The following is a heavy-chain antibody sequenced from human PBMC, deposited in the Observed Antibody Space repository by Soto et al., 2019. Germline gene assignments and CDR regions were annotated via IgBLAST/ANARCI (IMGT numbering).Heavy chain of an antibody. CDR3: ARDREYSSSWSPSHFDY. D-gene: IGHD6-13*01. CDR1: GGTFSSYA. J-gene: IGHJ4*02. CDR2: IIPIFGTA. V-gene: IGHV1-69*13. Sequence: VASVKVSCKASGGTFSSYAISWVRQAPGQGFEWMGGIIPIFGTANYAQKFQGRVTITADESTSTAYMELSSLRSEDTAVYYCARDREYSSSWSPSHFDYWGQGTQVTVSS.